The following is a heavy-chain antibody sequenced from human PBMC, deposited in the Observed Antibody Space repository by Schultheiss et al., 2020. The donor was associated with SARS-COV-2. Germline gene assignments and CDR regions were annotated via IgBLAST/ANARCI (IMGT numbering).Heavy chain of an antibody. CDR2: IYHSGST. D-gene: IGHD2-15*01. Sequence: SETLSLTCAVYGGSFSGYYWSWIRQPPGKGLEWIGYIYHSGSTYYNPSLKSRVTISVDRSKQQFSLNVNSVTAADTAVFYCARARRKLYCSGGSCYSLWFDPWGQGTLVTVSS. V-gene: IGHV4-34*01. CDR3: ARARRKLYCSGGSCYSLWFDP. J-gene: IGHJ5*02. CDR1: GGSFSGYY.